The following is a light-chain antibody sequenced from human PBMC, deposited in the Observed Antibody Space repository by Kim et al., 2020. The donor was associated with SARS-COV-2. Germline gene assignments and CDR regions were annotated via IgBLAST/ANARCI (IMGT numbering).Light chain of an antibody. CDR1: QSVGSNY. V-gene: IGKV3-20*01. CDR3: QEYTSSPPYT. J-gene: IGKJ2*01. Sequence: SQGERATLSCRASQSVGSNYLAWYQQKPGQAPRLLIYGASNRATGIPDRFGGSGSGTDFTLTIGRLEPEDFAVYYCQEYTSSPPYTFGQGTKLEIK. CDR2: GAS.